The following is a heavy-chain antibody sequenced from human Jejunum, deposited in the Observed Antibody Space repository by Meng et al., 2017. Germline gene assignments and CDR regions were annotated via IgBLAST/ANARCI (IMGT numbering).Heavy chain of an antibody. CDR2: IFYDGSKQ. V-gene: IGHV3-33*01. CDR3: ARDDDTSGSYSQFNY. D-gene: IGHD3-22*01. Sequence: GGSLRLSCAASGFTFNNYGFHWVRQAPGKGLEWVAVIFYDGSKQFYADSVRGRFTVSRDSSKSTVHLHMNSLRAEDTAMYFCARDDDTSGSYSQFNYWGQGIQVT. CDR1: GFTFNNYG. J-gene: IGHJ4*02.